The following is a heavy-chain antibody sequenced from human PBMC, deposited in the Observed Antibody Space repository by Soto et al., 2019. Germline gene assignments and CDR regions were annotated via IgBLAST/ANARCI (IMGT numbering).Heavy chain of an antibody. D-gene: IGHD3-10*01. V-gene: IGHV3-23*01. Sequence: EVQLLESGGGLVQPGGSLRLSCDGSGFTFPNYGMTWVRQAPGQGLEWVSSVSGDGFTAYYADSVKGRFTISSDNSKNTVSVKMNSLRAEDTAVYYCAKEASVPSFGEFWFFDLWGRGTPVTASS. CDR2: VSGDGFTA. CDR1: GFTFPNYG. J-gene: IGHJ2*01. CDR3: AKEASVPSFGEFWFFDL.